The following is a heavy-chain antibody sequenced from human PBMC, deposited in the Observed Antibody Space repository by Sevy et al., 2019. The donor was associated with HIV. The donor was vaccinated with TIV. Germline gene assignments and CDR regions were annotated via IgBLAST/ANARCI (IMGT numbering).Heavy chain of an antibody. J-gene: IGHJ4*02. D-gene: IGHD3-22*01. CDR2: IWYDGSNK. Sequence: GGSLRLSCAASGFTFSSYGMHWVRQAPGKGLEWVAVIWYDGSNKYYADSLKGRFNITRGKSKNTVYLQMNSLRAEDTAVYYCAKAPNSYDNSCYYLYYFDYWGQGTLVTVSS. V-gene: IGHV3-30*02. CDR1: GFTFSSYG. CDR3: AKAPNSYDNSCYYLYYFDY.